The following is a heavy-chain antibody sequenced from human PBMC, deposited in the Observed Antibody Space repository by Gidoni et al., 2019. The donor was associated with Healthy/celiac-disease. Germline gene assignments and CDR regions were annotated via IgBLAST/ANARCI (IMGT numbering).Heavy chain of an antibody. V-gene: IGHV3-23*01. J-gene: IGHJ5*02. CDR3: AKGRLPQGGSGTSWGFDP. D-gene: IGHD3-10*01. Sequence: EVQLLESGGGLLQPGGSLRRSCAASGSPFGRSSLSWVRQAPGKGLAWVSAISGSGGRTYYADSVKGRFTISRDNSKNTLYLQMNSLRAEDTAVYYCAKGRLPQGGSGTSWGFDPWGQGTLVTVSS. CDR2: ISGSGGRT. CDR1: GSPFGRSS.